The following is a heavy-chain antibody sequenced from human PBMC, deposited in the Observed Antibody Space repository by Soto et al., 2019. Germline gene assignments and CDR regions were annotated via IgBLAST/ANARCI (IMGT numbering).Heavy chain of an antibody. V-gene: IGHV3-48*02. CDR1: GFSFSAYS. D-gene: IGHD3-10*01. J-gene: IGHJ4*02. CDR3: AGSYSSGNWYFDY. CDR2: ASTSSTTK. Sequence: PGGSPRLSCAASGFSFSAYSMNWVRQAPGKGLEWIAYASTSSTTKYYADSVRGRFSISRDNANDLLYLDMDKLRDEDTGIYYCAGSYSSGNWYFDYWGLGTPVTVSS.